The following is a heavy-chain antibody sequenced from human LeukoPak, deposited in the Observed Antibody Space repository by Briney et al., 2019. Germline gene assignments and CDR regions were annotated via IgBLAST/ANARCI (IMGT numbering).Heavy chain of an antibody. Sequence: SGPTLVKPTQTLTLTCTFSGFSLSTSGMCVNWIRQPPGKALEWLARIDWDDGKYYSSSLKTRLTISKDTSKNQVVLTMTNMDPVDTATYYCAREIVVDSSFDFWGQGTLVTVSS. D-gene: IGHD3-22*01. J-gene: IGHJ4*02. CDR1: GFSLSTSGMC. CDR2: IDWDDGK. V-gene: IGHV2-70*11. CDR3: AREIVVDSSFDF.